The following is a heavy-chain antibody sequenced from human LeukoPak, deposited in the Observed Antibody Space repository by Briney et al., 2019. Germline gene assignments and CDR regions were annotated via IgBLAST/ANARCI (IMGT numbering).Heavy chain of an antibody. CDR1: GVVFTIYT. Sequence: GGSLRLSCSASGVVFTIYTMYWGRQAPGEGLEWGSAIIGGGVITYYAESVRGRVTISRDNSKNTLYLQMNSLRAANTAVYYCAKDQAQAGTFAYWGQGTLVTVPS. V-gene: IGHV3-23*01. D-gene: IGHD6-13*01. CDR2: IIGGGVIT. J-gene: IGHJ4*02. CDR3: AKDQAQAGTFAY.